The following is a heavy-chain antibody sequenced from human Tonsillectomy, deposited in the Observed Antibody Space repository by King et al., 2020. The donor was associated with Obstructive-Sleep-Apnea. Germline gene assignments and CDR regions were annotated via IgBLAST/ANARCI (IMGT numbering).Heavy chain of an antibody. CDR1: GFTFSGYS. CDR3: ARVSPHDAFDI. CDR2: ISSTSIYI. V-gene: IGHV3-21*01. Sequence: VQLVESGGGLVKPGGSLRLSCAASGFTFSGYSMNWVRQAPGKGLEWLSSISSTSIYIYYADSVKGRFTISRDNAKNSLYLQMNSLRAEDTAVYYCARVSPHDAFDIWGQGTLVPVSS. J-gene: IGHJ3*02.